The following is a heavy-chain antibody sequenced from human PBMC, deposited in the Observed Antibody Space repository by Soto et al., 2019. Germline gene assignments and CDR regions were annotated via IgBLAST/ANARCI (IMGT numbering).Heavy chain of an antibody. D-gene: IGHD6-19*01. CDR3: AKDLKDRLVQLVAFDI. CDR1: GFTFSSYA. CDR2: ISGSGGST. J-gene: IGHJ3*02. V-gene: IGHV3-23*01. Sequence: GGSLRLSCAASGFTFSSYAMSWVRQAPGKGLEWVSAISGSGGSTYYADSVKGRFTISRDNSKNTLYLQMNSLRAEDTAVYYCAKDLKDRLVQLVAFDIWGQGTMVTVSS.